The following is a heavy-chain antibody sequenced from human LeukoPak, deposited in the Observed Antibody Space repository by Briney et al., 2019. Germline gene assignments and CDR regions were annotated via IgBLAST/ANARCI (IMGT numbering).Heavy chain of an antibody. D-gene: IGHD2-15*01. Sequence: GGSLRLSCAASGITLSTYWMSWVRQAPGKGLEWVANIKQDGSEKNYVASVKGRFTISRDNARNSLYLQMDSLRAEDTALYYCARGGLYWHIWGQGTMVTVSS. CDR3: ARGGLYWHI. V-gene: IGHV3-7*04. CDR2: IKQDGSEK. J-gene: IGHJ3*02. CDR1: GITLSTYW.